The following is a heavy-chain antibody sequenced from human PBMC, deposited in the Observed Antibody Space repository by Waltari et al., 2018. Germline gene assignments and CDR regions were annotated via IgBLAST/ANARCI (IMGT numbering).Heavy chain of an antibody. V-gene: IGHV3-15*01. CDR2: IKSKTDGGTT. Sequence: EVQLVESGGGLVKPGGSLRLSCAASGFTFSNAWMSWVRQAPGKGLEWVGRIKSKTDGGTTDYAAPVKGRFTISRDDSKNTLYLQMNSLKTEDTAVYYCTTDLGVVVVAATNAFDIWGQGTMVIVSS. CDR1: GFTFSNAW. J-gene: IGHJ3*02. CDR3: TTDLGVVVVAATNAFDI. D-gene: IGHD2-15*01.